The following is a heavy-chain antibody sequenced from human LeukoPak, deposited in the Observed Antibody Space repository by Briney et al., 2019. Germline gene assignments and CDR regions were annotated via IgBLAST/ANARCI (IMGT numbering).Heavy chain of an antibody. CDR3: AKGSTGGKVDWFDP. V-gene: IGHV3-23*01. D-gene: IGHD4-23*01. J-gene: IGHJ5*02. Sequence: GGSLGLSCAASGFIFSDYTMMWVRRAPGKGLQWVATFTAYGGTYYAASVKGRFVISRDNSRDTVSLYMNSLRVEDTAMYYCAKGSTGGKVDWFDPWGPGTLVTVSS. CDR1: GFIFSDYT. CDR2: FTAYGGT.